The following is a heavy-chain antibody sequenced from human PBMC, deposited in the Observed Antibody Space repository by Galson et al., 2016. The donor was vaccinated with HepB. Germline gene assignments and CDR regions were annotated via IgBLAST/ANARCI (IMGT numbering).Heavy chain of an antibody. J-gene: IGHJ4*02. V-gene: IGHV3-48*01. CDR2: IGPTASPI. CDR3: VRGYLENSFDY. D-gene: IGHD2-21*01. Sequence: SLRLSCAASGFTFSLYSMSWVRRAPGKGLEWLSSIGPTASPIYYADSVRGRFTISRDDAKNSLSLQMNSLRVGDTAVYYCVRGYLENSFDYWGQGTLVTVSS. CDR1: GFTFSLYS.